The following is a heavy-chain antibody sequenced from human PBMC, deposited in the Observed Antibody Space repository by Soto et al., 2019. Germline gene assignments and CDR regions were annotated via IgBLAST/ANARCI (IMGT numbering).Heavy chain of an antibody. V-gene: IGHV1-69*01. CDR1: GGTFSSYA. D-gene: IGHD3-22*01. Sequence: QVQLVQSGAEVQKPGSSVKVSCKASGGTFSSYAISWVRQAPGQGLEWMGGIIPIFGTANYAQKFQGRVTITADESTSTAYMELSSRRSEDTAVYYCARGSPYYYDSSGYDSSNWFDPWGQGTLVTVSS. J-gene: IGHJ5*02. CDR3: ARGSPYYYDSSGYDSSNWFDP. CDR2: IIPIFGTA.